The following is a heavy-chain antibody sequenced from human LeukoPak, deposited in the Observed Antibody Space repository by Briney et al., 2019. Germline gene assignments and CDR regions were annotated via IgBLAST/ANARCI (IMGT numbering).Heavy chain of an antibody. D-gene: IGHD3-9*01. CDR2: IIPIFGTA. V-gene: IGHV1-69*05. J-gene: IGHJ6*03. CDR1: GGTFSSYA. CDR3: ARAGGVLRYFDWPSRGMDV. Sequence: ASVKVSCKASGGTFSSYATSWVRQAPGQGLEWMGGIIPIFGTANYAQKFQGRVTITTDESTSTAYMELGSLRSEDTAVYYCARAGGVLRYFDWPSRGMDVWGKGTTVTVSS.